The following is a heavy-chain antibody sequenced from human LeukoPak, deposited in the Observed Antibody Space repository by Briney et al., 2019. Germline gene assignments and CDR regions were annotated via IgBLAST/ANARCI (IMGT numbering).Heavy chain of an antibody. J-gene: IGHJ4*02. CDR1: GFTFSSYW. V-gene: IGHV3-7*01. CDR3: ATHPGDYWFGYLQL. Sequence: PGGSLRLSCAASGFTFSSYWMSWVRQAPGKGLEWVANIKQDGSEKYYVDSVKGRFTISRDNAKNSLYLQMNSLRVEDTAVYYCATHPGDYWFGYLQLWGQGTLVTVSS. D-gene: IGHD3-10*01. CDR2: IKQDGSEK.